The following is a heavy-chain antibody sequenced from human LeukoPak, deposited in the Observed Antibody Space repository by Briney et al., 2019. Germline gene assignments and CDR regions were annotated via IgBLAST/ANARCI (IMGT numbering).Heavy chain of an antibody. CDR1: GGSVSSGTYY. V-gene: IGHV4-61*01. CDR3: ASHEGYCSGGSCPFDY. CDR2: IYYSGST. D-gene: IGHD2-15*01. J-gene: IGHJ4*02. Sequence: PSETLSLTCTVSGGSVSSGTYYWVWIRQPPGKGLEWIGYIYYSGSTNYNPSLKSRVTISVDTSKNQFSLKLSSVTAADTAVYYCASHEGYCSGGSCPFDYWGQGTLVTVSS.